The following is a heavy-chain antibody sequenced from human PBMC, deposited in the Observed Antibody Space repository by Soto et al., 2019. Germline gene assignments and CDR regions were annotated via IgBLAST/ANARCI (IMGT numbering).Heavy chain of an antibody. CDR1: GYTFTNYA. CDR2: INAGNGNT. J-gene: IGHJ6*02. D-gene: IGHD1-7*01. Sequence: ASVKVSCKASGYTFTNYAMHWVRQAPGQRLEWMGWINAGNGNTKYSQKFQGRVTITSDTSASTAYMELSSLRSEDTAVYYCARTGTTAYGMDVWGQGTTVTVSS. CDR3: ARTGTTAYGMDV. V-gene: IGHV1-3*01.